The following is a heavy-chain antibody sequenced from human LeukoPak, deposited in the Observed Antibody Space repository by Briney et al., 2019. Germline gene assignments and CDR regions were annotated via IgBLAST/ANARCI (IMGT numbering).Heavy chain of an antibody. CDR3: ARMTADAFDI. J-gene: IGHJ3*02. V-gene: IGHV4-4*02. Sequence: PSETLSLTCAVSGGSISSSNWWTWVRQPPGKGLEWVGEIYHSGSTNYNPSLKSRVTISLDKPKNQFSLKLSSVTAADTAVYYCARMTADAFDIWGQGTMVTVSS. CDR2: IYHSGST. CDR1: GGSISSSNW. D-gene: IGHD2-21*02.